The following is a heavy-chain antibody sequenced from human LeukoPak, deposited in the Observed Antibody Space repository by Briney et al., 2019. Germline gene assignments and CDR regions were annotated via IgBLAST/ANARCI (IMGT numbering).Heavy chain of an antibody. V-gene: IGHV4-34*01. D-gene: IGHD6-6*01. J-gene: IGHJ5*02. CDR1: GGSFSGYY. CDR3: ARWDSSSSRTSWFDP. Sequence: SETLSLTCAVYGGSFSGYYWSWIRQPPGKGLEWIGEINHSGSTNYNPSLKSRVTISADTSKNQFSLKLSSVTAADTAVYHCARWDSSSSRTSWFDPWGQGTLVTVSS. CDR2: INHSGST.